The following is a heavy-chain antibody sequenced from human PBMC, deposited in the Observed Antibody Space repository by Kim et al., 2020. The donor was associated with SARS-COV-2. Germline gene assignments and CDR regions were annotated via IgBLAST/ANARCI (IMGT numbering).Heavy chain of an antibody. Sequence: GGSLRLSCAASGFTFDDYAMHWVRQAPGKGLEWVSGISWNSGSIGYADSVKGRFTISRDNAKNSLYLQMNSLRAEDTALYYCAKDMGHGSGSLYGMDVWGQGTTVTVSS. CDR3: AKDMGHGSGSLYGMDV. J-gene: IGHJ6*02. D-gene: IGHD3-10*01. CDR1: GFTFDDYA. CDR2: ISWNSGSI. V-gene: IGHV3-9*01.